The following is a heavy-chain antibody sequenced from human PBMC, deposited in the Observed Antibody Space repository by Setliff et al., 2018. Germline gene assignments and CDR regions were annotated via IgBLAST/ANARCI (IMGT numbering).Heavy chain of an antibody. Sequence: GGSLRLSCVGSGFTISGYAMTWVRQVPGKGLEWISSIKDSDYSTYYADSVKGRFTISGDTSKNALYLQMNSLRAEDTAVYYCRLWFGELSRDYWGPGTLVTVSS. V-gene: IGHV3-23*01. CDR3: RLWFGELSRDY. D-gene: IGHD3-10*01. J-gene: IGHJ4*02. CDR2: IKDSDYST. CDR1: GFTISGYA.